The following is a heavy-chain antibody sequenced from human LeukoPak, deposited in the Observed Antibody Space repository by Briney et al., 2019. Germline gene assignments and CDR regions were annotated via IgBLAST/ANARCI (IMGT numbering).Heavy chain of an antibody. V-gene: IGHV4-38-2*02. CDR3: ARAYGTYIFDI. CDR2: IYHSGSI. D-gene: IGHD4-17*01. J-gene: IGHJ3*02. CDR1: GYSISNDYY. Sequence: SVTLSLTCTVSGYSISNDYYWGWIRQPPGKGLEWIGHIYHSGSIYFNPSLRSRVTISIDTSKNQFSLKLTSVTAADTAVYYCARAYGTYIFDIWGQGTMVTVSS.